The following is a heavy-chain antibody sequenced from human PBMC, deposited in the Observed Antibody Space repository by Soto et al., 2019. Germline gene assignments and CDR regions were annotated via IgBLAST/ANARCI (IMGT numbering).Heavy chain of an antibody. CDR3: AKDDLRGYSWNYYYGMDV. CDR2: ISGSGGST. V-gene: IGHV3-23*01. J-gene: IGHJ6*02. Sequence: EVQLLESGGGLVQPGGSLRLSCAASGFTFSSYAMSWVRQAPGKGLEWVSAISGSGGSTYYADSVKGRFTISRDNSKNTLYLQMNSLRAEDTAVYYCAKDDLRGYSWNYYYGMDVWGQGTTVTVSS. CDR1: GFTFSSYA. D-gene: IGHD5-18*01.